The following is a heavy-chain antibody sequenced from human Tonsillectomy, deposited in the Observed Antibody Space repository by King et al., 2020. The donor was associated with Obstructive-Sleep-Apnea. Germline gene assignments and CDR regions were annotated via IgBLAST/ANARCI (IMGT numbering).Heavy chain of an antibody. V-gene: IGHV4-39*07. CDR2: IYYSGST. CDR3: ARDLENSVLRFLEWLSPFDP. J-gene: IGHJ5*02. CDR1: GGSISSSSYY. D-gene: IGHD3-3*01. Sequence: LQLQESGPGLVKPSETLSLTCTVSGGSISSSSYYWGWIRQPPGKGLEWIGSIYYSGSTYYNPSLKSRVTISVDTSKNQFSLKLSSVTAADTAVYYCARDLENSVLRFLEWLSPFDPWGQGTLVTVSS.